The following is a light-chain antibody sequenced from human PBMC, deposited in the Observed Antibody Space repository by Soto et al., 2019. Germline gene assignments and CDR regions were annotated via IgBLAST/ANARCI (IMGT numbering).Light chain of an antibody. CDR3: QQYNTYSGT. Sequence: DIQMTQSPSTLSASVGDRVTITCRASQSISTWLAWFQQKPGKAPKLLIYKVSTLESRVPSRFSGSGSGTEFTLTISSLQPDDFATYYCQQYNTYSGTFGQGTKVEIK. CDR1: QSISTW. V-gene: IGKV1-5*03. CDR2: KVS. J-gene: IGKJ1*01.